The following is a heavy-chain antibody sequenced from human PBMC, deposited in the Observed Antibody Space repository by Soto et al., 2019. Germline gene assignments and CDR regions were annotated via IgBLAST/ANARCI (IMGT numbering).Heavy chain of an antibody. D-gene: IGHD3-3*01. V-gene: IGHV2-26*01. CDR2: IFSNDEK. CDR3: ARMITIFGVAPDQYFDY. Sequence: SGPTLVNPTETLTLTCTVSGFSLSNARMGVSWIRQPPGKALEWLAHIFSNDEKSYSTSLKSRLTISKDTSKSQVVLTMTNMDPVDTATYYCARMITIFGVAPDQYFDYWGQGTLVTVSS. J-gene: IGHJ4*02. CDR1: GFSLSNARMG.